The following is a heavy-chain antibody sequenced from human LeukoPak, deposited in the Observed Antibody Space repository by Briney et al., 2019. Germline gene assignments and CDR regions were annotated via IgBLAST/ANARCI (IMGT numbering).Heavy chain of an antibody. CDR1: GFTVSSNY. Sequence: GGSPRLSCAASGFTVSSNYMSWVRQAPGKGLEWVSVIYSGGDTYYADSVKGRFTISRDNSKNTLYLQMNSLRAEDTAVYYCARNNGGREVVGDWFDPWGQGTLVTVSS. J-gene: IGHJ5*02. V-gene: IGHV3-53*01. CDR3: ARNNGGREVVGDWFDP. D-gene: IGHD1-26*01. CDR2: IYSGGDT.